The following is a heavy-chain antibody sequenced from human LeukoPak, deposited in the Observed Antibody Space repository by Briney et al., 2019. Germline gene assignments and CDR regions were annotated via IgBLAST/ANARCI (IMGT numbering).Heavy chain of an antibody. V-gene: IGHV4-30-4*08. CDR3: ARGPKNSGSSFDP. CDR1: GGSISSGNYY. J-gene: IGHJ5*02. D-gene: IGHD1-7*01. CDR2: IYYSGST. Sequence: SETLSLTCSVSGGSISSGNYYWTWIRQPPEKGLEWIGYIYYSGSTYYNPSLKSRIYISVDTSKNQFSLKLSSVTAADTAVYYCARGPKNSGSSFDPWGQGTLVTVSS.